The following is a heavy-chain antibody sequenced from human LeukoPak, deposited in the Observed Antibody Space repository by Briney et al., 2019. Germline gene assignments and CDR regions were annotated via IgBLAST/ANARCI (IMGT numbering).Heavy chain of an antibody. Sequence: GGSLRLSCAASGFTLSDYYMSWIRQAPGKGLEGVSYISSSGSTIYYADSVKGRFTTSRHNAKNSMYLQMNTLRDEDTAVYYCPRVIGYYYGMDVWGQGTTVTVSS. J-gene: IGHJ6*02. CDR1: GFTLSDYY. V-gene: IGHV3-11*01. D-gene: IGHD3-16*02. CDR2: ISSSGSTI. CDR3: PRVIGYYYGMDV.